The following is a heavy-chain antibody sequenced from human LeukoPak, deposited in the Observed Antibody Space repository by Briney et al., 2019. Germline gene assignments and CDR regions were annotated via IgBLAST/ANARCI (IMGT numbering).Heavy chain of an antibody. CDR3: ARFSAGFGESRGAFDI. CDR2: ISAYNGNT. Sequence: ASVKVSCKASGYTFTSYGISWVRQAPGQGLEWMGWISAYNGNTNYAQKLQGRVTMTTDTSTSTAYMELRSLRSDDTAVYYCARFSAGFGESRGAFDIWGQGTMVTVSS. CDR1: GYTFTSYG. V-gene: IGHV1-18*01. J-gene: IGHJ3*02. D-gene: IGHD3-10*01.